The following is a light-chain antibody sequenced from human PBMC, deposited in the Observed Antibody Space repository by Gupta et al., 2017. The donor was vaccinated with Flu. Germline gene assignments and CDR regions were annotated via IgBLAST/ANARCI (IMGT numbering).Light chain of an antibody. CDR1: TLGEKY. Sequence: SYELTQPSLVSVAPGQTATITCYGDTLGEKYVSWYRPRPGQSPVLVIYQDYRRPSGIPERLSGSKSGNAGTLTIAVTQALDEADYYCHTGVNGTWVFGGGTKLTVL. J-gene: IGLJ3*02. CDR2: QDY. CDR3: HTGVNGTWV. V-gene: IGLV3-1*01.